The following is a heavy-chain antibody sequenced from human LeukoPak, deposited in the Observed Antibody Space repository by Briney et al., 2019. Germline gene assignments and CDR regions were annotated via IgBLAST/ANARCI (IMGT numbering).Heavy chain of an antibody. CDR3: ARDRGPRTGSMVREAYDN. J-gene: IGHJ4*02. CDR2: ISGSGGST. V-gene: IGHV3-23*01. Sequence: GGSLRLSCAASGFTFGSYAMSWVRQAPGKGLEWVSAISGSGGSTYYADSVKGRFTISRDNSKNTLYLQMNSLRAEDTAVYYCARDRGPRTGSMVREAYDNWGQGTLVTVSS. CDR1: GFTFGSYA. D-gene: IGHD3-10*01.